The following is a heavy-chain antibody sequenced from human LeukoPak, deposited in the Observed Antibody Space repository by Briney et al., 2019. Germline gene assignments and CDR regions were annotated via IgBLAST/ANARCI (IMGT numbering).Heavy chain of an antibody. V-gene: IGHV3-20*04. Sequence: PGGSLRLSCVDSGFTFDDYGMSWVRQAPGKGLEWVSGINWNGGSTGYADSVKGRFTISRDNAKNSLYLQMNSLRAEATALYYCARASFTLRYFDWFSSSCYMDVWGKGTTVTVSS. CDR3: ARASFTLRYFDWFSSSCYMDV. J-gene: IGHJ6*03. D-gene: IGHD3-9*01. CDR2: INWNGGST. CDR1: GFTFDDYG.